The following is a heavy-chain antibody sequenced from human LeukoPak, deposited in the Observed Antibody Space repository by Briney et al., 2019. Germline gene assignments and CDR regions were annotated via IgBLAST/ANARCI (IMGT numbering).Heavy chain of an antibody. J-gene: IGHJ4*02. CDR2: ISYDGSNK. CDR1: GYTFTSYA. Sequence: SCKASGYTFTSYAMHWVRQAPGKGLEWVAVISYDGSNKYYADSVKGRFTISRDNSKNTLYLQMNSLRAEDTAVYYCARERGYSSGCTFDYWGQGTLVTVSS. V-gene: IGHV3-30-3*01. D-gene: IGHD6-19*01. CDR3: ARERGYSSGCTFDY.